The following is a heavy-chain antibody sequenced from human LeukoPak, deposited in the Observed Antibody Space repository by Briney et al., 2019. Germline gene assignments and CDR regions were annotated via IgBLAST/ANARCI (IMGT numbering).Heavy chain of an antibody. V-gene: IGHV3-23*01. Sequence: GGSLRLSCAASGFTFNSYAMTWVRQAPGKGLEWVSAISGGGGSAYYADFVKGRFTVSRDNSKNTLYLQMNSLRAEDTALYYCAKHPGYCSSTTCYTFGPNFDYWGQGTLVTVSS. J-gene: IGHJ4*02. CDR3: AKHPGYCSSTTCYTFGPNFDY. CDR1: GFTFNSYA. CDR2: ISGGGGSA. D-gene: IGHD2-2*02.